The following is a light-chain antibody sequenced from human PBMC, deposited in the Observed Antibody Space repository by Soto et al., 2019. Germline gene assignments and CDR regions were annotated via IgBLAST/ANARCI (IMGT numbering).Light chain of an antibody. CDR1: QRVSSN. CDR2: GAS. V-gene: IGKV3-15*01. Sequence: EIVMTQSPATLSVSPGGRATLSWMSSQRVSSNLAWYQQKPGQAPRLLIYGASTRATCIPARYSGSGSGTAFTLTISSLQSEDFAVYYCQQYNNWWTFGQGTKVDIK. J-gene: IGKJ1*01. CDR3: QQYNNWWT.